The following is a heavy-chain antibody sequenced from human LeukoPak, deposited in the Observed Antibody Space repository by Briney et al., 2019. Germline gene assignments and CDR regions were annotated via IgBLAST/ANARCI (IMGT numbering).Heavy chain of an antibody. V-gene: IGHV1-69*04. CDR3: ARGGITMVRGVTEDYYYGMDV. CDR2: IIPILGIA. D-gene: IGHD3-10*01. Sequence: ASVKVSCKASGGAFSSYAISWVRQAPGQGLEWMGRIIPILGIANYAQKFQGRVTITADKSTSTAYMELSSLRSEDTAVYYCARGGITMVRGVTEDYYYGMDVWGQGTTVTVSS. J-gene: IGHJ6*02. CDR1: GGAFSSYA.